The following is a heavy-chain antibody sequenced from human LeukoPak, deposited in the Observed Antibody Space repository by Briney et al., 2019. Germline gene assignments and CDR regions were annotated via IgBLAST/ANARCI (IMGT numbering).Heavy chain of an antibody. CDR3: AKHYMGSYYNRGLDY. V-gene: IGHV4-39*01. D-gene: IGHD3-10*01. J-gene: IGHJ4*02. Sequence: SETLSLTCSVSGYSISSSSYYWGWIRQPPGKGLEWIGSIYYSGYTYYNPSLESRVTISVDTSKNHFSLKLSSVTAADTAVYYCAKHYMGSYYNRGLDYWGQGTLVTVSS. CDR1: GYSISSSSYY. CDR2: IYYSGYT.